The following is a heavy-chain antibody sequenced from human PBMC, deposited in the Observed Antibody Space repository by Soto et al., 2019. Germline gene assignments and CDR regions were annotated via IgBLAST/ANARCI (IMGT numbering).Heavy chain of an antibody. CDR1: GFSFTTYA. V-gene: IGHV3-64*04. J-gene: IGHJ4*02. D-gene: IGHD3-3*01. CDR3: ARENYDFWSGYYLDY. CDR2: IRTDGGGT. Sequence: GSLRLSCAASGFSFTTYAMHWVRQAPGKGLQYVAAIRTDGGGTHYADSVKGRFIISRDNAKNTLYLQMNSLRAEDMAVYYCARENYDFWSGYYLDYWGQGTLVTAPQ.